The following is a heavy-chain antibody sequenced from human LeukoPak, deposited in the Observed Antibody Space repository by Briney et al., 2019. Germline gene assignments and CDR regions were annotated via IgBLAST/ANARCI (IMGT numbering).Heavy chain of an antibody. J-gene: IGHJ4*02. CDR1: GASFTGYY. CDR2: MNQRGSM. CDR3: ARELELRY. D-gene: IGHD1-7*01. Sequence: SETLSLTCDVYGASFTGYYWIWIRRSPGKGLEWIGEMNQRGSMNYNPSLKSRVTISVDRSKNQFSLKLSSVTAADTAVYYCARELELRYWGQGTLVTVSS. V-gene: IGHV4-34*01.